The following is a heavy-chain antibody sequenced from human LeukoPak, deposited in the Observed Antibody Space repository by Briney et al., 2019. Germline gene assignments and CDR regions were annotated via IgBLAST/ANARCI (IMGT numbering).Heavy chain of an antibody. CDR2: IYGGGST. CDR3: ASWPVGWYGEDS. J-gene: IGHJ4*02. V-gene: IGHV3-53*01. D-gene: IGHD6-19*01. CDR1: GFTLDDCA. Sequence: GGSLRLSRAASGFTLDDCAMHWVRQAPGKGLEWVSVIYGGGSTYYADSVKGRFTISRDTPKNTLYLQMNSLRVEDTAVYYCASWPVGWYGEDSWGQGTLVTVSS.